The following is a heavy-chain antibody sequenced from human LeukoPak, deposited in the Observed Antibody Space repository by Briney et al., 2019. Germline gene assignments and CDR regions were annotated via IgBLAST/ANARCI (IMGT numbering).Heavy chain of an antibody. Sequence: SQTLSLTCAISGDSVSSKSAAWNWIRQSPSRGLEWVGRTYYRSKWSNDYAASVKGRITVNPDTSKNQFSLQLSSVTPEDTAVYYCARSRAATFDYWGQGTLVTVPS. CDR1: GDSVSSKSAA. CDR2: TYYRSKWSN. CDR3: ARSRAATFDY. J-gene: IGHJ4*02. V-gene: IGHV6-1*01. D-gene: IGHD2-15*01.